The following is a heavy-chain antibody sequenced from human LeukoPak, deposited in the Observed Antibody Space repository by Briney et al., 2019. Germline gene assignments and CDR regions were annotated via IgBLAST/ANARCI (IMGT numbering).Heavy chain of an antibody. CDR3: ARDLGDYYDSSGYYYYFDY. D-gene: IGHD3-22*01. J-gene: IGHJ4*02. V-gene: IGHV1-69*13. CDR2: IIPIFGTA. Sequence: SVKVSCKASGGTFSSYAISWVRQAPGQGLEWMGGIIPIFGTANYAQKFQGRVTITADESTSTAYMELSSLRSEDTAVYYCARDLGDYYDSSGYYYYFDYWGQGTLVTVSS. CDR1: GGTFSSYA.